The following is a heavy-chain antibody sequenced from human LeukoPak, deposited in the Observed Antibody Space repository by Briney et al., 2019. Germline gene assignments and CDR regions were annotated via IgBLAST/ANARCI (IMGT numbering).Heavy chain of an antibody. CDR3: AKDLYYYDSSGYYYQGN. Sequence: GGSLRLSCAASGFTFSSYAMSWVRQAPGKGLEWVSAISGSGGSTYYADSVKGRFTISRDNSKNTLYLQMNSLRAEDTAVYYCAKDLYYYDSSGYYYQGNWGQGTLVTVSS. D-gene: IGHD3-22*01. CDR1: GFTFSSYA. J-gene: IGHJ4*02. V-gene: IGHV3-23*01. CDR2: ISGSGGST.